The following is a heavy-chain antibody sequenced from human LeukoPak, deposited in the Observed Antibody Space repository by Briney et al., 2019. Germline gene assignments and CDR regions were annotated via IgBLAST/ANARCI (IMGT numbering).Heavy chain of an antibody. V-gene: IGHV4-61*02. CDR2: IYTSGST. D-gene: IGHD2-21*01. CDR3: ALRGGDKGYYYMDV. Sequence: SETLSLTCTVSGGSISSGSYYWSWIRQPAGKGLEWIGRIYTSGSTNYNPSLKSRVTISVDTSKNQFSLKLSSVTAADTAVYYCALRGGDKGYYYMDVWGKGTTVTVSS. CDR1: GGSISSGSYY. J-gene: IGHJ6*03.